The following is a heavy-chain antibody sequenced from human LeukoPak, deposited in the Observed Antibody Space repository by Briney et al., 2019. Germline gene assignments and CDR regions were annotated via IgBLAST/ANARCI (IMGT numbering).Heavy chain of an antibody. CDR3: AKRYCDSTTCFYYMDV. V-gene: IGHV3-23*01. CDR1: GFTFTRNS. D-gene: IGHD2-2*01. J-gene: IGHJ6*03. Sequence: GGSLRLSCAASGFTFTRNSMSWVRQAQGQGLEWVSGINFSGGSTYYADSVKGRFTISRDNSKNTLYLQMNSLRAEDTAVYYCAKRYCDSTTCFYYMDVWGKGTTVTVSS. CDR2: INFSGGST.